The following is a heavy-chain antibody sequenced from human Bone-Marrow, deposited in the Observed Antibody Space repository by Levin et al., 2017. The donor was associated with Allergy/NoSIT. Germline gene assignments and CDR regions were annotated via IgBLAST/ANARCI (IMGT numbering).Heavy chain of an antibody. J-gene: IGHJ4*02. CDR2: INKDGSEN. CDR3: AREYCSSTSCLDY. D-gene: IGHD2-2*01. Sequence: SCAASGFPFSSYWMSWVRQAPGKGLEWVANINKDGSENYYVDSVEGRFTTSRDNSKNSVYLQMTSLRAEDTAVYYCAREYCSSTSCLDYWGQGTLVTVSS. V-gene: IGHV3-7*04. CDR1: GFPFSSYW.